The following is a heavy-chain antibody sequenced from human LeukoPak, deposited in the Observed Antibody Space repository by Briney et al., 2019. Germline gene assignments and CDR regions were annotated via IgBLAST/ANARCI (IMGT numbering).Heavy chain of an antibody. J-gene: IGHJ4*02. V-gene: IGHV1-18*01. Sequence: ASVKVSCKASGYTFNIYGISWMRQAPGQGLEWMGWISGYNGNTNYAQKLQGRVTMTTDTSRSTAYMELRSLRSDDTAVYYCVRDLDSSGYYTGDVFDIWGQGTLVTVSS. D-gene: IGHD3-22*01. CDR2: ISGYNGNT. CDR1: GYTFNIYG. CDR3: VRDLDSSGYYTGDVFDI.